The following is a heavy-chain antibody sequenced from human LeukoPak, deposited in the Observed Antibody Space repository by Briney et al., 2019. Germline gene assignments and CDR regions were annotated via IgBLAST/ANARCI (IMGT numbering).Heavy chain of an antibody. J-gene: IGHJ4*02. CDR3: ARDLMFTY. V-gene: IGHV1-2*02. D-gene: IGHD3-10*02. CDR1: GYTFSGSY. Sequence: EASVKVSCKASGYTFSGSYIYWVRQAPGQGLEWMGWINPNNGGTSYSQKIQGRVTMTRDTSISTAYMELNRLTSDDTAVYYCARDLMFTYWGEGSLVTVSA. CDR2: INPNNGGT.